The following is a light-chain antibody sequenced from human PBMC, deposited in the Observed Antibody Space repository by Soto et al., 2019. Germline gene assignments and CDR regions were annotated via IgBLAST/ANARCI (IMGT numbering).Light chain of an antibody. CDR1: QSISSN. CDR3: QQYGSSPFT. CDR2: GAS. Sequence: VMTQSPSTLSVSPGERATLSCRASQSISSNLAWYQQKPGQAPRLLIYGASSRATGIPDRFSGSGSGTDFTLTISRLEPEDFAVYYCQQYGSSPFTFGPGTKVAIK. V-gene: IGKV3-20*01. J-gene: IGKJ3*01.